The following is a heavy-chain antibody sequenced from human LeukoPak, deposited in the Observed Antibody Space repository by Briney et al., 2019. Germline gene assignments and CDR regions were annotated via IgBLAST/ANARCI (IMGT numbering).Heavy chain of an antibody. D-gene: IGHD3-10*01. CDR1: GFTFSDYY. J-gene: IGHJ6*03. Sequence: PGGSLRLSCAASGFTFSDYYMSWIRQAPGKGLEWVSYISSSGSTIYYADSVKGRFTISRDNSKNTLYLQMNSLRAEDTAVYYCAKGGISTIVRGVIGYMDVWGKGTTVTISS. V-gene: IGHV3-11*04. CDR3: AKGGISTIVRGVIGYMDV. CDR2: ISSSGSTI.